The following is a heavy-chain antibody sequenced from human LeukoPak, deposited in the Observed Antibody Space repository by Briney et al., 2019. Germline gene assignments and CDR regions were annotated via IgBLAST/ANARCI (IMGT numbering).Heavy chain of an antibody. D-gene: IGHD4-11*01. Sequence: KPSETLSLTCTVSGGSISSGDYYWSWIRQPPGKGLEWIGYIYYSGSTYYNPSLKSRVTISVDTSKNQFSLKLSSVTAADTAVYYCARGEIYSNYRREFDYWGQGTLVTVSS. CDR3: ARGEIYSNYRREFDY. CDR2: IYYSGST. J-gene: IGHJ4*02. CDR1: GGSISSGDYY. V-gene: IGHV4-30-4*08.